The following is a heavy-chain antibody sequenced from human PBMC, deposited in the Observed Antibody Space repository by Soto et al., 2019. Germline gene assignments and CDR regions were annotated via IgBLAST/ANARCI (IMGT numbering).Heavy chain of an antibody. V-gene: IGHV4-31*03. D-gene: IGHD2-8*01. CDR1: GGSISSGSYY. J-gene: IGHJ3*02. Sequence: QVQLQESGPGLVKPSQTLSLTCTVSGGSISSGSYYWSWIRQHPGKGLEWIGYIYYSGSTYYNPSLKSRLSISVETSKKQFSLKLNSVTAADTALYYCARDQGERCHTGVCVRTYGFDIWGPGTVVTVSS. CDR2: IYYSGST. CDR3: ARDQGERCHTGVCVRTYGFDI.